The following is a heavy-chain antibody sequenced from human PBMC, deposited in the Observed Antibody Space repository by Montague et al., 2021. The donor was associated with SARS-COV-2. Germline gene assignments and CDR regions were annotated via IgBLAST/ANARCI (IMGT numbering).Heavy chain of an antibody. V-gene: IGHV3-9*01. CDR1: GFTFGDSA. J-gene: IGHJ4*02. D-gene: IGHD2/OR15-2a*01. CDR2: ISWNGGSI. Sequence: SLRLSCAASGFTFGDSAMHWVRQAAGKGLEWVSGISWNGGSIGYVDSVKGRFTISRDNAKNSLYLKMDSLRAEDTALYYCVSHSAEFCENSRYFDHWGQGTLVTVSS. CDR3: VSHSAEFCENSRYFDH.